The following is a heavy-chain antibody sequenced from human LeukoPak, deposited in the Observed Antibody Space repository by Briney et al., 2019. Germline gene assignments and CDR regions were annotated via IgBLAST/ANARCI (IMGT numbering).Heavy chain of an antibody. V-gene: IGHV4-59*01. J-gene: IGHJ4*02. CDR3: ARDAYYYDSSGSRLFDY. CDR1: GVSLSSYY. Sequence: SETLSLTCNVSGVSLSSYYWSWIRQPPGKGLEWIGYIFHRGSTNYNPSLKSRVTISVDTSKNHFSLKLSSVTAADTAVYYCARDAYYYDSSGSRLFDYWGQGTLVTVSS. CDR2: IFHRGST. D-gene: IGHD3-22*01.